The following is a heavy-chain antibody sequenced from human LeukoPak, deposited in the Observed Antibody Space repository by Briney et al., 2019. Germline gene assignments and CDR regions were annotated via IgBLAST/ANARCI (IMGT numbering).Heavy chain of an antibody. J-gene: IGHJ4*02. D-gene: IGHD6-19*01. CDR1: GFTFSSYG. Sequence: AGGSLRLSCAASGFTFSSYGMHWVRQAPGKGLEWVAVISDDGSNKYYGDSVKGRFTISRDNSKNTLYLQMNSLRAEDTAVYYCAKDRVRGGWHYFDYWGQGTLVTVSS. V-gene: IGHV3-30*18. CDR3: AKDRVRGGWHYFDY. CDR2: ISDDGSNK.